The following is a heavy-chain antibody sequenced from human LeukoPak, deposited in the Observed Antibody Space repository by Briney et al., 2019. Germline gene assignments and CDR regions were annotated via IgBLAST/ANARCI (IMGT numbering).Heavy chain of an antibody. J-gene: IGHJ4*02. CDR3: ARDTWNHIDY. CDR2: IHRDGSDT. V-gene: IGHV3-74*01. D-gene: IGHD1-14*01. CDR1: AFTFSSHW. Sequence: GGSLRLSCTASAFTFSSHWMHWVRQGPGKGLVWVSRIHRDGSDTDYADAVKGRFTISRDNAKNTLYLQMNSLRVEDTAVYYCARDTWNHIDYWGQGTLVTVSS.